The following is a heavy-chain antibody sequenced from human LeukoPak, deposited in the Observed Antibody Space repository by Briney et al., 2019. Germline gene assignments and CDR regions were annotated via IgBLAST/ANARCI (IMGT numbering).Heavy chain of an antibody. CDR2: IRYDGSNK. CDR1: GFTFSSYG. D-gene: IGHD6-6*01. CDR3: AKVGGSSGYYFDY. Sequence: PGGSLRLSCAASGFTFSSYGLHWVRQAPGQGLAGVAFIRYDGSNKYYADSVKGRFTISRDNSENTLYLQMNSLRAEDTAVYYCAKVGGSSGYYFDYWGQGTLVTVSS. V-gene: IGHV3-30*02. J-gene: IGHJ4*02.